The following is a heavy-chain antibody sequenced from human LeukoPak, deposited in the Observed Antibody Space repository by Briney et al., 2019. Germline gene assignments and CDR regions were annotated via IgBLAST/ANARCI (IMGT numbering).Heavy chain of an antibody. CDR3: ARDPYCDSSGYPYYFDD. D-gene: IGHD3-22*01. Sequence: PGRSLRLSCAVSGVTFYSYAMHWVCQALGKGLECVAVISYDGSTKYHADSAKSGFTISRDNSKNTLSLQKNSLRAEDTAVYYCARDPYCDSSGYPYYFDDWGQGTLVTVS. CDR2: ISYDGSTK. J-gene: IGHJ4*02. CDR1: GVTFYSYA. V-gene: IGHV3-30-3*01.